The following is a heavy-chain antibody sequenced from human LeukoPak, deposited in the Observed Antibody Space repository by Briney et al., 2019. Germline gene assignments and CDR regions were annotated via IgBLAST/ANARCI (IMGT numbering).Heavy chain of an antibody. CDR1: GFTVSSHY. CDR3: ARRDSIGYNWFES. V-gene: IGHV3-66*04. D-gene: IGHD3-22*01. Sequence: PGGSLRLSRAASGFTVSSHYMSWVRQAPGKGLEWVSVIYNGDSTYYADSVKGRFTISRDNSKNTLYLQMDSLRAEDTAVYYCARRDSIGYNWFESWGQGTLVTVSS. J-gene: IGHJ5*01. CDR2: IYNGDST.